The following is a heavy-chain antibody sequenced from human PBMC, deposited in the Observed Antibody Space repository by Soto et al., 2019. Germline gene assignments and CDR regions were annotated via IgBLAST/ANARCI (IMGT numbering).Heavy chain of an antibody. D-gene: IGHD5-12*01. Sequence: EVQLLESGGGLVQPGGSLRLSCAASGFTFSSYAMSWVRQAPGKGLEWVSAISGSGGSTYYADSVKGRFTISRDNSKNTLYLQMNSLRAEDTDVYYCAKDLTQYSGYDYYYYMDVWGKGTTVTVSS. CDR1: GFTFSSYA. V-gene: IGHV3-23*01. J-gene: IGHJ6*03. CDR3: AKDLTQYSGYDYYYYMDV. CDR2: ISGSGGST.